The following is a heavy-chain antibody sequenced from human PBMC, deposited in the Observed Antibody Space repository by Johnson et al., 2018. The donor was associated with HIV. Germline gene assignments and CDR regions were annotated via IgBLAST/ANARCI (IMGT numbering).Heavy chain of an antibody. J-gene: IGHJ3*02. D-gene: IGHD1-26*01. V-gene: IGHV3-30*02. CDR1: GFTFSTYG. CDR3: ARVRDGRENAFNI. CDR2: IRYDGSNK. Sequence: QVQLVESGGGVVQPGGSLRLSCAAFGFTFSTYGIHWVRQAPGKGLEWVAFIRYDGSNKYYADSMKGRFTISRDNSKNTLYLQMNSPRVEDTAVYYCARVRDGRENAFNIWGQGTMVTVS.